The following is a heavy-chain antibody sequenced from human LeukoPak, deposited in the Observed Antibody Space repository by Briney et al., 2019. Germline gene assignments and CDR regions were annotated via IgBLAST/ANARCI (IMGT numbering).Heavy chain of an antibody. CDR2: IKQDGSEK. V-gene: IGHV3-7*01. CDR3: ARDLGDSGWYYAFDI. J-gene: IGHJ3*02. D-gene: IGHD6-19*01. CDR1: GFTFSSCA. Sequence: SGGSLRLSCAASGFTFSSCAMSWVRQAPGKGLEWVANIKQDGSEKYYVDSVKGRFTISRDNAKNSLYLQMNSLRAEDTAVYYCARDLGDSGWYYAFDIWGQGTMVTVSS.